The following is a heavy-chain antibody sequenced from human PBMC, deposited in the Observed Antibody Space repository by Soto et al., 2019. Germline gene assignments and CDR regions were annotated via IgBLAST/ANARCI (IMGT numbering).Heavy chain of an antibody. CDR2: ISSSSSYI. V-gene: IGHV3-21*01. CDR3: AREPVRYDSSGFDY. CDR1: GFTFSSYS. D-gene: IGHD3-22*01. Sequence: VGSLRLSCAASGFTFSSYSMNWVRQAPGKGLEWVSSISSSSSYIYYADSVKGRFTISRDNAKNSLYLQMNSLRAEDTAVYYCAREPVRYDSSGFDYWGQGTLVTVPQ. J-gene: IGHJ4*02.